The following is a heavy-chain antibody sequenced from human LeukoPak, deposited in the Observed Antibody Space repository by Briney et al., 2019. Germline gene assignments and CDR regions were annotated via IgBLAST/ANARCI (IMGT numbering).Heavy chain of an antibody. V-gene: IGHV3-53*01. CDR1: GFTFRDYA. CDR3: ARERSDYAFGY. Sequence: PGGSLRLSCAASGFTFRDYAMNWVRQAPGKGLEWVSVIYSGGSTYYADSVKGRFTISRDNSKNTLYLQMNSLRAGDTAVYYCARERSDYAFGYWGQGTLVTVSS. J-gene: IGHJ4*02. D-gene: IGHD4-17*01. CDR2: IYSGGST.